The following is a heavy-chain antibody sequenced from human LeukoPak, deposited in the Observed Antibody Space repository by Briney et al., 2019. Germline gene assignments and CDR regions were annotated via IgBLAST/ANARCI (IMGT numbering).Heavy chain of an antibody. CDR1: GGSFSGYY. Sequence: SETLSLTCAVYGGSFSGYYWSWIRQPPGKGLEWIGEINHSGSTNYNPSLKSRVTISVDTSKNQFSLKLSSVTAADTAVYYRASGGIAARRGFDYWGQGTLVTVSS. V-gene: IGHV4-34*01. D-gene: IGHD6-6*01. CDR3: ASGGIAARRGFDY. CDR2: INHSGST. J-gene: IGHJ4*02.